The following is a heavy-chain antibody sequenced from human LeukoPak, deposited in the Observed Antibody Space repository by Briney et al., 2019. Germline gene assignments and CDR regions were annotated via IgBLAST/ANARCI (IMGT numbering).Heavy chain of an antibody. J-gene: IGHJ4*02. CDR1: GYTFTSYY. Sequence: ASVKVSCKASGYTFTSYYMHWVRQAPGQGLEWMGIINPSGGSTSYAQKFQGRVTMTRDTSISTAYMELSRLRSDDTAVYYCARDRRGYCSGGSCYYIDYWGQGTLVTVSS. CDR2: INPSGGST. CDR3: ARDRRGYCSGGSCYYIDY. V-gene: IGHV1-46*01. D-gene: IGHD2-15*01.